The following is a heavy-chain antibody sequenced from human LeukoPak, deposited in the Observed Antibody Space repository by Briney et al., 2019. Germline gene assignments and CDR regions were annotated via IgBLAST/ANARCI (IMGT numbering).Heavy chain of an antibody. D-gene: IGHD5-12*01. V-gene: IGHV4-31*03. CDR3: ARGDSGYDFNY. CDR2: IYYSGST. Sequence: SQTLSLTCTVSGGSINNGGYYWSWIRQHPGKGLEWIGYIYYSGSTNYNPSLKSRVTISVDTSKNQFSLKLSSVTAADTAVYYCARGDSGYDFNYWGQGTLVTVSS. CDR1: GGSINNGGYY. J-gene: IGHJ4*02.